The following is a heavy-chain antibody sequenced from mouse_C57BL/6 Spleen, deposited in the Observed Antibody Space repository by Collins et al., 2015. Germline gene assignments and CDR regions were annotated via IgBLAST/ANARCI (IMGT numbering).Heavy chain of an antibody. J-gene: IGHJ4*01. D-gene: IGHD2-14*01. CDR2: INPSNGGT. Sequence: QVQLQQSGAELVKPGASVKLSCKASGYTFTSYYMYWVKQRPGQGLEWIGEINPSNGGTNFNEKFKSKATLTVDKSSSTAYMQLSSLTSEDSAVYYCTRWGYPYAMDYWGQGTSVTVSS. CDR1: GYTFTSYY. CDR3: TRWGYPYAMDY. V-gene: IGHV1S81*02.